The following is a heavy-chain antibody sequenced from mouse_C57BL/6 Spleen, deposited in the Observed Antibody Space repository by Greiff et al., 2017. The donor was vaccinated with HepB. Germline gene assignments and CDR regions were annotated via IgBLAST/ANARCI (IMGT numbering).Heavy chain of an antibody. CDR2: IYPGDGDT. Sequence: QVQLKQSGPELVKPGASVKISCKASGYAFSSSWMNWVKQRPGKGLEWIGRIYPGDGDTNYNGKFKGKATLTADKSSSTAYMQLSSLTSEDSAVYFCARSLYGYDDAMDYWGQGTSVTVSS. CDR1: GYAFSSSW. J-gene: IGHJ4*01. D-gene: IGHD2-2*01. CDR3: ARSLYGYDDAMDY. V-gene: IGHV1-82*01.